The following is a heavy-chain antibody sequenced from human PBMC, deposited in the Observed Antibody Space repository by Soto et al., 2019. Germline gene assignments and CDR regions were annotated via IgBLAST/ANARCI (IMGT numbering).Heavy chain of an antibody. D-gene: IGHD3-22*01. Sequence: GGSLRLSCAASGFTFDDYTMHWVRQAPGKGLEWVSLISWDGDSTYYADSVKGRFTISRDNSKNSLYLQMNSLRTEDTALYYCAKDSNYYDSSGQFDYWGQGTLVTVSS. CDR2: ISWDGDST. V-gene: IGHV3-43*01. CDR1: GFTFDDYT. J-gene: IGHJ4*02. CDR3: AKDSNYYDSSGQFDY.